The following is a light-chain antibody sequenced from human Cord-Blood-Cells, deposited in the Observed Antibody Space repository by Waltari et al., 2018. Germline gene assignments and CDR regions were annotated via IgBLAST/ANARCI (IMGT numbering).Light chain of an antibody. CDR1: SSTIGSTY. CDR3: AAWDDSLSGPV. J-gene: IGLJ3*02. Sequence: QSVLTQPPSASGTPGQRVTISCSGSSSTIGSTYLYWYHQPPGTAPKLLIYRKNPRPSGVPDRFSGSKSGTSASLAISGLRSEDEADYYCAAWDDSLSGPVFGGGTKLTVL. V-gene: IGLV1-47*01. CDR2: RKN.